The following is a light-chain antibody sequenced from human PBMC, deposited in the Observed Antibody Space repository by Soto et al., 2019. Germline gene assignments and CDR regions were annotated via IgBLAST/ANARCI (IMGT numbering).Light chain of an antibody. Sequence: QSVLTQPASVSGSPGQSITISCTGTSSDVGSYNLVSWYQQHPGKAPKVMIYEVSKWPSGVPNRFSGSKSGNTASLTISGLQAEDEAEYYCCSYAGSSTYVFGPGTKVTVL. V-gene: IGLV2-23*02. CDR3: CSYAGSSTYV. CDR1: SSDVGSYNL. CDR2: EVS. J-gene: IGLJ1*01.